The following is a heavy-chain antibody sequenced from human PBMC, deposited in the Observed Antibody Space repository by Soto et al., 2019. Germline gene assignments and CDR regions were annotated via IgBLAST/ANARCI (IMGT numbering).Heavy chain of an antibody. J-gene: IGHJ5*02. V-gene: IGHV1-18*04. CDR3: ARDQPGGDYVGWFDP. D-gene: IGHD4-17*01. Sequence: QVQLVQSGAEVKKPGASVKVSCKASGYTFTSYGISWVRQAPGQGLEWMGWISAYNGDTNYAQKLQGRVTMTTDTSTSTAYMELRSLRSDDTAVYYCARDQPGGDYVGWFDPWGQGTLVTVSS. CDR1: GYTFTSYG. CDR2: ISAYNGDT.